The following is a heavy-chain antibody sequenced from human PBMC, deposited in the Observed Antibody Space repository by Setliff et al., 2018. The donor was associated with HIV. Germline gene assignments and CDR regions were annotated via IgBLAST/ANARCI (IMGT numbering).Heavy chain of an antibody. CDR1: GGSLSSYY. CDR2: IHPTGHI. CDR3: ARSRIRGYYDTSPAMAFDI. V-gene: IGHV4-34*01. Sequence: SETLSLTCVAYGGSLSSYYWNWIRQTPGKGLEWIGEIHPTGHINYNPSYKSRVTVSLDTSKIQFSLKLNSVTAADTAVYYCARSRIRGYYDTSPAMAFDIWGQGTMVTVSS. J-gene: IGHJ3*02. D-gene: IGHD3-22*01.